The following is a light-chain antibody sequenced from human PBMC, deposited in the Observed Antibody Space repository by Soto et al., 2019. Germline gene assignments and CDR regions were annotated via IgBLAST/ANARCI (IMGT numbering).Light chain of an antibody. CDR2: AAS. V-gene: IGKV1-39*01. Sequence: DIQMTQSPSSLSASVGDRVIITCRASQSITNLLNWYQQKPGKAPKFLISAASSLQSGVPSRFSGSGSVTDFTLTINSLQLEDFATYFCQQGYSTPLTFGGGTKVEIK. J-gene: IGKJ4*01. CDR1: QSITNL. CDR3: QQGYSTPLT.